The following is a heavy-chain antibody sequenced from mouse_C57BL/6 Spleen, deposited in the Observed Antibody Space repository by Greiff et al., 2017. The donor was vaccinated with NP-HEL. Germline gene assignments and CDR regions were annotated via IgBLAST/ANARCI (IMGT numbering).Heavy chain of an antibody. V-gene: IGHV2-9-1*01. D-gene: IGHD1-1*01. Sequence: VKLQESGPGLVAPSQSLSITCTVSGFSLTSYAISWVRQPPGKGLEWLGVIWTGGGTNYNSALKSRLSISKDNSKSQVFLKMNSLQTDDTARYYCARLYYYGSSPYYFDYWGQGTTLTVSS. CDR2: IWTGGGT. CDR1: GFSLTSYA. CDR3: ARLYYYGSSPYYFDY. J-gene: IGHJ2*01.